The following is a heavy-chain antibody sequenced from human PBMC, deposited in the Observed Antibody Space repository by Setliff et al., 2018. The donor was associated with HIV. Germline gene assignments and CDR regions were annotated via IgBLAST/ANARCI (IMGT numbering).Heavy chain of an antibody. J-gene: IGHJ4*02. D-gene: IGHD4-17*01. CDR3: AKGHYDDWYYFDY. CDR1: GFTFNNYA. V-gene: IGHV3-23*01. Sequence: GGSLRLSCVASGFTFNNYAMSWVRQAPGRGLEWVSAITGSGGNTYYADSVKGRFTISRDNSENTLYLQMNSLRADDTAMYYCAKGHYDDWYYFDYWGPGTLVTVSS. CDR2: ITGSGGNT.